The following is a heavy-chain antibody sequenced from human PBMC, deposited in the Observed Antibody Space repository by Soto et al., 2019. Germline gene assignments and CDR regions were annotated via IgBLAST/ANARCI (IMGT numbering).Heavy chain of an antibody. D-gene: IGHD1-1*01. CDR1: GTLFTGSS. Sequence: FGTLFTGSSMHWVRQAPGQGLEWMGWINPNSGGTNYAQKFQGRVTMTRDTSISTAYMELSRLRSDDTAVYYCARENDGDWGQGTLVTVSS. CDR2: INPNSGGT. CDR3: ARENDGD. V-gene: IGHV1-2*02. J-gene: IGHJ4*02.